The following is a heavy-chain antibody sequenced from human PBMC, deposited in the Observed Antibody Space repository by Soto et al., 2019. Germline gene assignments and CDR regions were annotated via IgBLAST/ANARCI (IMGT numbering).Heavy chain of an antibody. CDR3: ARDPIGGGAPYYFDY. CDR2: INPRTGDT. CDR1: GSTSTEYN. V-gene: IGHV1-2*02. D-gene: IGHD3-16*01. J-gene: IGHJ4*02. Sequence: QVQLVQSGAGVKKPGASVQVSCKASGSTSTEYNPYWGRQAPGQGPGWRGGINPRTGDTNQAQKFQGRVTMTRDMSLTTAYMELHRLTSDDTAVYYCARDPIGGGAPYYFDYWGQGSLVTVSS.